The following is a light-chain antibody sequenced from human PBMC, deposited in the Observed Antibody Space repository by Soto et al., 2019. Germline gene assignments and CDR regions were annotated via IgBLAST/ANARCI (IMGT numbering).Light chain of an antibody. Sequence: QSVLTQPPSLSGAPGQRVTISCTGSGSNIGAPYDVHWYQHLPGTAPKLLIYGSTNRPSGVPDRFSGSKSGTSASLAITGLQAEDEADYYCQSYDGRLSGYVFGTGTKVTV. V-gene: IGLV1-40*01. J-gene: IGLJ1*01. CDR3: QSYDGRLSGYV. CDR2: GST. CDR1: GSNIGAPYD.